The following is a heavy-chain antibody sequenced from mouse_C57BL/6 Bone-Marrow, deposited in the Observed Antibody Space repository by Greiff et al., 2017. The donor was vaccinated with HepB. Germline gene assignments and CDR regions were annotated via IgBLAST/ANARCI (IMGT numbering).Heavy chain of an antibody. D-gene: IGHD1-1*01. J-gene: IGHJ3*01. V-gene: IGHV1-81*01. CDR1: GYTFTSYG. CDR2: IYPRSGNT. Sequence: QVHVKQSGAELARPGASVKLSCKASGYTFTSYGISWVKQRTGQGLEWIGEIYPRSGNTYYNEKFKGKATLTADKSSSTAYMELRSLTSEDSAVYFCARGGVINTVEFFAYWGQGTLVTVSA. CDR3: ARGGVINTVEFFAY.